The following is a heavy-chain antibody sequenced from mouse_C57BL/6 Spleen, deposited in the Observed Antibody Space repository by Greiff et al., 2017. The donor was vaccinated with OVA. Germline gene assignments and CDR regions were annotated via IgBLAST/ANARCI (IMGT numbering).Heavy chain of an antibody. D-gene: IGHD2-5*01. V-gene: IGHV2-2*01. Sequence: QVQLQQSGPGLVQPSQSLSITCTVSGFSLTSYGVHWVRQSPGKGLEWLGVIWSGGSTDYNAAFISRLSISKDKSKSQVFFKMNSLQADDTAIYYCARNSAYYSNYLAWFAYWGQGTLVTVSA. CDR2: IWSGGST. CDR3: ARNSAYYSNYLAWFAY. J-gene: IGHJ3*01. CDR1: GFSLTSYG.